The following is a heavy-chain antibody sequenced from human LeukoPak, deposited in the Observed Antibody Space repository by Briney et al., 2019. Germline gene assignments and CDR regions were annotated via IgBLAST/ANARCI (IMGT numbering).Heavy chain of an antibody. Sequence: GGSLRLSCAASGFTFSDYYMSWIRQAPGKGLEWVSYISSSGSTIYYADSVKGRFTISRDNAKNSLYLQMNSLRAEDTAVYYCATLSIVATIDDAFDIRGQGTMVTVSS. V-gene: IGHV3-11*01. D-gene: IGHD5-12*01. CDR1: GFTFSDYY. J-gene: IGHJ3*02. CDR3: ATLSIVATIDDAFDI. CDR2: ISSSGSTI.